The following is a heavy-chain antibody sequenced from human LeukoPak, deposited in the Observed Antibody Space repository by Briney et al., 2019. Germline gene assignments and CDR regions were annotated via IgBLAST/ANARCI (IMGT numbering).Heavy chain of an antibody. V-gene: IGHV3-7*01. Sequence: PGGSLRLSCAASGFTFSSYWMSWVRQAPGKGLEWVANIKQDGSEKYYVDSVKGRFTISRDNAKSSLYLQMNSLRAEDTAVYYCARAYDYVWGSESTIDYWGQGTLVTVSS. CDR3: ARAYDYVWGSESTIDY. CDR2: IKQDGSEK. J-gene: IGHJ4*02. CDR1: GFTFSSYW. D-gene: IGHD3-16*01.